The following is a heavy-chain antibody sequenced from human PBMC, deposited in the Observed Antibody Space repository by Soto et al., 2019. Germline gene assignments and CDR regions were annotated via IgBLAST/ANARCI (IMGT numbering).Heavy chain of an antibody. J-gene: IGHJ6*02. Sequence: QVQLQESGPGLVKPSETLSLTCTVSGGSIKSYYWSWIRQPPGQGLELMGYIYYSGSTSYNPSLKSRATISLDTSKNQFSLKLTSVTAADTAVYYCARVGEALYNRPNYYGMDVWGQGTTVTVSS. CDR1: GGSIKSYY. CDR3: ARVGEALYNRPNYYGMDV. CDR2: IYYSGST. V-gene: IGHV4-59*01. D-gene: IGHD2-2*02.